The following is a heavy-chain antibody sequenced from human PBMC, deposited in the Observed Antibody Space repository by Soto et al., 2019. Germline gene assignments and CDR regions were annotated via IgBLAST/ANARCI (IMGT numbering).Heavy chain of an antibody. D-gene: IGHD3-16*01. CDR2: IYYSGST. Sequence: QVQLQESGPGLVKPSETLSLTCTVSGGSISSYYWSWIRQPPGKGLEWIGYIYYSGSTNYNPSLKSRGTTSVDTSKNQFSLKLSLKLSSVTAADTDVYYCARRWGDCLDYWGQGTLVTVSS. CDR1: GGSISSYY. V-gene: IGHV4-59*08. J-gene: IGHJ4*02. CDR3: ARRWGDCLDY.